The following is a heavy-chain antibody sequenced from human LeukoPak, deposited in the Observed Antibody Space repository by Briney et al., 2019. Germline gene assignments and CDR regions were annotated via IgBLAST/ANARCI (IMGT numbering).Heavy chain of an antibody. CDR2: INAGKGNT. CDR3: ARGYSGSYGAFDI. CDR1: GYIFTTYT. Sequence: GASVKVSCKASGYIFTTYTMHWVRQAPGQRLEWMGWINAGKGNTKYSQKFQSRVTITRDTSASTAYMELSSLRSEDTAVYYCARGYSGSYGAFDIWGQGTMVTVSS. V-gene: IGHV1-3*01. J-gene: IGHJ3*02. D-gene: IGHD1-26*01.